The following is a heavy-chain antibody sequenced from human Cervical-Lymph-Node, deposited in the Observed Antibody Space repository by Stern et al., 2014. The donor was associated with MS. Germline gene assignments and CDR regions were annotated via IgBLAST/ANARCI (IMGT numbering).Heavy chain of an antibody. D-gene: IGHD5-18*01. Sequence: QVQLVQSGPGLVKPSQTLSLTCNVSGGSISSGSDYWSWLRQPVGKGLQWIGRIHPSGSAYSPPSLKSRVTISTDTSKNQFSLELTSATAADTAIYYCASGYRIFDYWGQGILVTVSS. CDR2: IHPSGSA. J-gene: IGHJ4*02. CDR1: GGSISSGSDY. CDR3: ASGYRIFDY. V-gene: IGHV4-61*02.